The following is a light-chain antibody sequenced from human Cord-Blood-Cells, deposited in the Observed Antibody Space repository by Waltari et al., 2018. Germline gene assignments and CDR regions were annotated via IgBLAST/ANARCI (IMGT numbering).Light chain of an antibody. J-gene: IGKJ3*01. CDR2: DAS. Sequence: DIQMTQSPSSLSASVGDRVTITCQASQDISNYLNCYQQKPGKSTKLLIYDASNLETGVPSRFSGSGSGTDFTFTISSLQPEDIATYYCQQYDNLPFTFGPGTKVDSK. CDR3: QQYDNLPFT. V-gene: IGKV1-33*01. CDR1: QDISNY.